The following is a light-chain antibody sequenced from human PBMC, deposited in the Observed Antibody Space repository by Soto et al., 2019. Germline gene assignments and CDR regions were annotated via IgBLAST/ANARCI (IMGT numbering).Light chain of an antibody. CDR3: QQYDSFPFT. CDR1: QDISKY. J-gene: IGKJ3*01. Sequence: DIQMTQSPSSLSASVGDRVTITCQASQDISKYLNWYQQQPGKAPKLLIYDASNLETGVPSRFSGTVSGAYYTFTISSLHPEDFATYHCQQYDSFPFTFGPGT. V-gene: IGKV1-33*01. CDR2: DAS.